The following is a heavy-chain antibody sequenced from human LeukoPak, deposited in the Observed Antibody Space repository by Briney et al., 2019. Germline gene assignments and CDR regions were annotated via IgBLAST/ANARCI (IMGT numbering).Heavy chain of an antibody. D-gene: IGHD3-3*01. Sequence: ASVKVSCKASGYTFTGYYMHWVRQAPGQGLEWMGWINPNSGGTNYAQKFQGRVTMTRDTSISTVYMELSRLRSDDTAVYYCARDRAIFGVNRAGAAWFDPWGQGTLVTVSS. CDR3: ARDRAIFGVNRAGAAWFDP. CDR2: INPNSGGT. J-gene: IGHJ5*02. CDR1: GYTFTGYY. V-gene: IGHV1-2*02.